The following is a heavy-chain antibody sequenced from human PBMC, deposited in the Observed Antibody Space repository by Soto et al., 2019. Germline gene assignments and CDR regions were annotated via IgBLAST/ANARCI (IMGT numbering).Heavy chain of an antibody. J-gene: IGHJ5*02. CDR3: AREGVAVAGTFGSWFDP. CDR1: GGTFSSYA. Sequence: SVKVSCKASGGTFSSYAISWVRQAPGQGLEWMGGIIPIFGTANYAQKFQGRVTITADESTSTAYMELSSLRSEDTAVYYCAREGVAVAGTFGSWFDPWGQGTLVTVSS. D-gene: IGHD6-19*01. CDR2: IIPIFGTA. V-gene: IGHV1-69*13.